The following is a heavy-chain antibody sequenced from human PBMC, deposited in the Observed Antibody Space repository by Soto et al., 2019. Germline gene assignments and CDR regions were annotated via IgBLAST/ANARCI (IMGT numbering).Heavy chain of an antibody. CDR2: ISTYNGNT. D-gene: IGHD3-22*01. Sequence: GASVKVSCKASGYTFTSYGISWVRQAPGQGLEWLGWISTYNGNTNYAQNLQGRVTMTTDTSTNTAYMELRSLRSDDTAVYYCARVVVSMIVVVIGGFDIWGQGTQVTVS. V-gene: IGHV1-18*04. J-gene: IGHJ4*02. CDR3: ARVVVSMIVVVIGGFDI. CDR1: GYTFTSYG.